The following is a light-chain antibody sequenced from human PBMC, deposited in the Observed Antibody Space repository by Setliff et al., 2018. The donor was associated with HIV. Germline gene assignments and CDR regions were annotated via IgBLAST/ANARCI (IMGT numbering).Light chain of an antibody. J-gene: IGLJ1*01. CDR2: DVS. Sequence: QSVLTQPASVSGSPGQSITISCSGTSSDVGGYNYVSWYQRHPGKAPKLMIYDVSNRPSGVSNRFSGSKSGNTAPLTISGLQAEDEADYYCTSYSSNTTLGIFGTGTKVTV. CDR3: TSYSSNTTLGI. CDR1: SSDVGGYNY. V-gene: IGLV2-14*03.